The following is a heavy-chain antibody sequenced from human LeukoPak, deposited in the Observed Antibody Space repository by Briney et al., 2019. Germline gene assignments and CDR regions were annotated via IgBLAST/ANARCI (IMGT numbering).Heavy chain of an antibody. CDR1: GFTFSRYN. CDR3: ARAYGSGSYFVLPY. V-gene: IGHV3-21*04. CDR2: ISSGSNT. Sequence: GGSLRLSCAASGFTFSRYNMNWVRQAPGKGLEWVSSISSGSNTYYADSVKGRFTISRDNPKNTLYLQMNSLRAEDTAIYYCARAYGSGSYFVLPYWGQGTLVTVSS. J-gene: IGHJ4*02. D-gene: IGHD3-10*01.